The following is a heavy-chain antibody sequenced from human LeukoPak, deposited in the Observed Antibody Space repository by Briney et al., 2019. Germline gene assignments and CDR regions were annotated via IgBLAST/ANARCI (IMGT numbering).Heavy chain of an antibody. CDR3: AKGSYNWNDFGFDP. J-gene: IGHJ5*02. V-gene: IGHV3-21*04. D-gene: IGHD1-1*01. CDR1: GLTFNMYT. CDR2: ISSSGVYI. Sequence: SGGSLRLSCAASGLTFNMYTMNWLRQAPGKGLEWVSSISSSGVYIYYADSVKGRFTISRDNAKNSLYLQMNSLRAEDMALYYCAKGSYNWNDFGFDPWGQGTLVTVSS.